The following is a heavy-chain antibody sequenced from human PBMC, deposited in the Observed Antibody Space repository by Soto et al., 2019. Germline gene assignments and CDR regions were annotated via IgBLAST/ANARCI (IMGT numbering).Heavy chain of an antibody. V-gene: IGHV4-59*01. Sequence: SETLSLTCTVSGGSISSYYWSWIRQPPGKGLEWIGYIYYSGSTNYNPSLKSRVTISVDTSKNQFSLKLSSVTAADTAVYYCARELPRVAVAGNGYFDYWGQGTLVTVSS. CDR1: GGSISSYY. CDR2: IYYSGST. CDR3: ARELPRVAVAGNGYFDY. D-gene: IGHD6-19*01. J-gene: IGHJ4*02.